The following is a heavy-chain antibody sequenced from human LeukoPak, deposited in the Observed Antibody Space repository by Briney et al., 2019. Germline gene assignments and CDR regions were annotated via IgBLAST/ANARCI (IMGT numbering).Heavy chain of an antibody. V-gene: IGHV1-2*02. CDR3: ARDSDNWNEFNAFDI. Sequence: ASVKVSCKASGYTFTGYYMHWVRQAPGQGLEWMGWINPNSGGTNYAQKFQGRVTMTRDTSISTAYMELSRLRSDDTAVYYCARDSDNWNEFNAFDIWGQGTMVTVSS. CDR1: GYTFTGYY. J-gene: IGHJ3*02. D-gene: IGHD1-1*01. CDR2: INPNSGGT.